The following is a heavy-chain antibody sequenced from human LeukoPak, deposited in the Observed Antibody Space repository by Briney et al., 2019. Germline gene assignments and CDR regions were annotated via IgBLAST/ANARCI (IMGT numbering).Heavy chain of an antibody. CDR2: LSGSGGST. J-gene: IGHJ4*02. D-gene: IGHD1-26*01. CDR3: AREGYSGSDY. CDR1: GFTFNSYA. V-gene: IGHV3-23*01. Sequence: GGSLRLSCAASGFTFNSYAMTWVRQAPGKGLEWVSALSGSGGSTYYADSVKGRFTISRDNSKNTLYLQMNSLRAEDTAVYYCAREGYSGSDYWGQGTLVTVSS.